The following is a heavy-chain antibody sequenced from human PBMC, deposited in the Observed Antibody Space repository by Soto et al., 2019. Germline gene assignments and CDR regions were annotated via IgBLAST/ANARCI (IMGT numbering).Heavy chain of an antibody. V-gene: IGHV5-51*01. CDR2: IYPGDSDT. CDR3: ARDSSYQLLATTVYYGMDV. Sequence: GESLKISCKGSGYSFTSYWIGWVRQMPGKGLEWMGIIYPGDSDTRYSPSFQGQVTISADKSISTAYLQWSSLKASDTAMYYCARDSSYQLLATTVYYGMDVWGQGTTVTVSS. J-gene: IGHJ6*02. CDR1: GYSFTSYW. D-gene: IGHD2-2*01.